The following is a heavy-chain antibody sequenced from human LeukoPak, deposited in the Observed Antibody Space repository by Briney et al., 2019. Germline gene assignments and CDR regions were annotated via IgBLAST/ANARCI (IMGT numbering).Heavy chain of an antibody. Sequence: GASVKVSCKASGYTFTGYYMHWVRQAPGQGLEWMGWINPNSGGTNYAQKFQGRVTMTRDTSTSTVYMELSSLRSEDTAVYYCARGNIVATISAFDIWGQGTMVTVSS. D-gene: IGHD5-12*01. CDR2: INPNSGGT. CDR1: GYTFTGYY. J-gene: IGHJ3*02. CDR3: ARGNIVATISAFDI. V-gene: IGHV1-2*02.